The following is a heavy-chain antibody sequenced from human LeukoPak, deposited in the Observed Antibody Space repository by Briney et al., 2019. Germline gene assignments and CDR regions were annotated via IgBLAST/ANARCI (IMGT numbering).Heavy chain of an antibody. Sequence: GGSLRLSCAASGFTFSSYGMHWVRQAPGKGLEWVAFIRYDGSNKYYADSVKGRFTISRDNSKNTLYLQMNSLRAEDTAVYYCARASGGDRGYDLYYLDYWGQGSLVTVSS. J-gene: IGHJ4*02. V-gene: IGHV3-30*02. D-gene: IGHD5-12*01. CDR3: ARASGGDRGYDLYYLDY. CDR1: GFTFSSYG. CDR2: IRYDGSNK.